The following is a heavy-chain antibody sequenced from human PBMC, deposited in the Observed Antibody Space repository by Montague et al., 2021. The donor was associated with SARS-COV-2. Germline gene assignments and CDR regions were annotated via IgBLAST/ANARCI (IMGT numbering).Heavy chain of an antibody. V-gene: IGHV3-7*01. CDR3: AREDYDILTGYYSPYYYYGMDV. CDR2: IKQDGSEK. CDR1: GFTFSSYW. J-gene: IGHJ6*02. Sequence: SLRLSCAASGFTFSSYWMNWVRQAPGEGLEWVANIKQDGSEKYFVDSVKGRFTISRDNAQNSLYLQMNSLKAEDTAVYYCAREDYDILTGYYSPYYYYGMDVWGQGTTVTVSS. D-gene: IGHD3-9*01.